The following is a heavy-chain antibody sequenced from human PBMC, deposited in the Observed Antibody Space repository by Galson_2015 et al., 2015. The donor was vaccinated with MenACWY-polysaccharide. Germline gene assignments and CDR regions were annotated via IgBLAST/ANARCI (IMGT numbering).Heavy chain of an antibody. V-gene: IGHV3-49*03. CDR2: IRNKASGGTV. D-gene: IGHD6-19*01. CDR1: GFTFGDHS. CDR3: ARGYNSPTY. Sequence: SLRLSCATSGFTFGDHSMSWFRQAPGKGLEWVGFIRNKASGGTVEYGASVKGRFTISRDDSKSIAYLQMNSLESEDTAVYFCARGYNSPTYWGQGTLVTVSS. J-gene: IGHJ4*02.